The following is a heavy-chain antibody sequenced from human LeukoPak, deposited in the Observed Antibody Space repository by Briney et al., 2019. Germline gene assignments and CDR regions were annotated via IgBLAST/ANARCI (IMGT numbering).Heavy chain of an antibody. CDR1: GFTFSSYW. J-gene: IGHJ6*02. D-gene: IGHD4-17*01. CDR3: SKADGDYDDYYYYYGMDV. Sequence: PGGSLRLSCAASGFTFSSYWMHWVRQAPGKGLEYVSVISSNGGSTYYADSVKGRFTISRDNSKNTLYLQMSSLRAEDTAVYYCSKADGDYDDYYYYYGMDVWGQGTTVTVSS. V-gene: IGHV3-64D*06. CDR2: ISSNGGST.